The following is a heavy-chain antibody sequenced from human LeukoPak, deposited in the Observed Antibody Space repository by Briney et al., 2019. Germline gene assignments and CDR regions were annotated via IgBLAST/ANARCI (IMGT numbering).Heavy chain of an antibody. D-gene: IGHD3-10*01. J-gene: IGHJ4*02. Sequence: ASVKVSCKSSGYTFTSYYMYWVRQAPGQGLEWMGIINPSGGSTSYAQKFQGRVTMARDTSTSTVYMELSSLRSEDTAVYYCARDSGMVRGTVDYWGQGTLVTVSS. CDR2: INPSGGST. V-gene: IGHV1-46*01. CDR1: GYTFTSYY. CDR3: ARDSGMVRGTVDY.